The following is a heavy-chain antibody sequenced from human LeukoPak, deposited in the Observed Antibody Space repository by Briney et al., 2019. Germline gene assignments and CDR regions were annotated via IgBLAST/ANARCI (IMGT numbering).Heavy chain of an antibody. J-gene: IGHJ4*02. D-gene: IGHD3-22*01. V-gene: IGHV1-69*13. CDR2: IIPIFGTA. CDR3: ALYYYDSSGYYY. CDR1: GGTFSSYA. Sequence: SVKVSCKASGGTFSSYAISWVRQAPGQGLEWMGGIIPIFGTANYAQKFQGRVTITADESTSTAYMELSSLRSDDTAVYYCALYYYDSSGYYYWGQGTLVTVSS.